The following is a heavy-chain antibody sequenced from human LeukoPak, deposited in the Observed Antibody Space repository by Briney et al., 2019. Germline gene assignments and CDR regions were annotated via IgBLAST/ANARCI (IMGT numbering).Heavy chain of an antibody. CDR3: ARPDCSGGSCSEDAFDI. J-gene: IGHJ3*02. CDR1: GYTFTSYD. V-gene: IGHV1-2*02. Sequence: ASVKVSCKASGYTFTSYDINWVRQATGQGLEWMGWINPNSGGTNYAQKFQGRVTMTRDTSISTAYMELSRLRSDDTAVYYCARPDCSGGSCSEDAFDIWGQGTMVTVSS. CDR2: INPNSGGT. D-gene: IGHD2-15*01.